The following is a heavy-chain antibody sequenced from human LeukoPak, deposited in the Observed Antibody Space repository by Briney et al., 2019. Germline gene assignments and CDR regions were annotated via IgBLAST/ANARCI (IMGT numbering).Heavy chain of an antibody. J-gene: IGHJ4*02. D-gene: IGHD3-3*01. V-gene: IGHV1-2*02. CDR3: ATSGGTSGPELDY. Sequence: ASVKVSCKASGYTFTDYYMYWVRQAPGQGLEWMGWINPKSGGTNYAQKFQGRVTMTRDTSISTAYMEVSRMTSDDTAVYYCATSGGTSGPELDYWGQGTLVTVSS. CDR1: GYTFTDYY. CDR2: INPKSGGT.